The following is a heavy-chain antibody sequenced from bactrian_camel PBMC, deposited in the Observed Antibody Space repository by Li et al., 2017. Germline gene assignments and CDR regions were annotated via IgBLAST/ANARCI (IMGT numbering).Heavy chain of an antibody. Sequence: VQLVESGGGSVQAGGSLKLSCSASGATSSTRDCMGWFRQAPGKERERLATIYTGDGSTAYADSVKGRFTISQDSAKETVFPQMNSLKPDDTAMYYCAVDFWDRMRSGTYCSAASPGEFGHWGQGTQVTVS. D-gene: IGHD2*01. V-gene: IGHV3S40*01. CDR2: IYTGDGST. CDR3: AVDFWDRMRSGTYCSAASPGEFGH. J-gene: IGHJ4*01. CDR1: GATSSTRD.